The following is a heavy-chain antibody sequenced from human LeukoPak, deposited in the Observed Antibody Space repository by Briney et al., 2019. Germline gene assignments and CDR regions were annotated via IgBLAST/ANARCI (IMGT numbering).Heavy chain of an antibody. D-gene: IGHD1-7*01. CDR2: TYYRSKWYN. V-gene: IGHV6-1*01. J-gene: IGHJ5*02. Sequence: SQTLSLTCAISGDSVSSNSAAWNWIRQSPSRGLEWLGRTYYRSKWYNDYAVSVKSRITINPDTSKNQFSLQLNSVTPEDTAVYYCARAASTGLLYNWNYLGNWFDPWGQGTLVTVSS. CDR1: GDSVSSNSAA. CDR3: ARAASTGLLYNWNYLGNWFDP.